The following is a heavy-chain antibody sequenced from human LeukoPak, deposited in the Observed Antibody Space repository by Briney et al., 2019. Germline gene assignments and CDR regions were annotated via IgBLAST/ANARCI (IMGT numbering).Heavy chain of an antibody. Sequence: SETLSLTCTVSGGSISSYYWSWIRQPREKGLEWIGYIYYSGSTNYNPSLKSRVTISVDTSKNQFSLKLSSVAAADTAVYYCARHLQRGYSYGVLFDYWGQGTLVTVSS. D-gene: IGHD5-18*01. CDR3: ARHLQRGYSYGVLFDY. J-gene: IGHJ4*02. CDR2: IYYSGST. V-gene: IGHV4-59*08. CDR1: GGSISSYY.